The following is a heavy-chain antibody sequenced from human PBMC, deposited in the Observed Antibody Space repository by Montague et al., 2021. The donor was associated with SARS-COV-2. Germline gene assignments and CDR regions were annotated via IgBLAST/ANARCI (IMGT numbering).Heavy chain of an antibody. V-gene: IGHV3-53*04. CDR2: LYIDGRP. Sequence: SLRLSCAASGFSVSSNYMTWVRQAPGRGLEWVSTLYIDGRPFYTDSVKGRFTISRLISQNTLYLQMNSLRAEDTAVYYCARYPWYYGSGQWGQGTLVTVSS. CDR3: ARYPWYYGSGQ. D-gene: IGHD3-10*01. CDR1: GFSVSSNY. J-gene: IGHJ4*02.